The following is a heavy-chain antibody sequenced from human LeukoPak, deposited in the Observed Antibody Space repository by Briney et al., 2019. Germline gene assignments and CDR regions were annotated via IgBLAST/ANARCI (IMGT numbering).Heavy chain of an antibody. V-gene: IGHV3-30*18. J-gene: IGHJ4*02. D-gene: IGHD3-22*01. CDR3: AKDLYSETSGYYYDY. Sequence: PGGPLRLSCAASGFTFSSYGMHWVRQAPGEGLEWVAVILYDGSHSYYGDSVKGRFTISRDNSKNTLYLQMNSLRGEDTAVYYCAKDLYSETSGYYYDYWGQGTLVTVSS. CDR1: GFTFSSYG. CDR2: ILYDGSHS.